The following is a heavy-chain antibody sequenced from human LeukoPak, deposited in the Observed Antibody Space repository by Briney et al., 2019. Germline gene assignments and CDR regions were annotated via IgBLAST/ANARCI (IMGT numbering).Heavy chain of an antibody. J-gene: IGHJ2*01. CDR1: GGSISSYY. V-gene: IGHV4-59*01. CDR2: IYYSGST. Sequence: SETLSLTCTVSGGSISSYYWSWLRQPPGKGLEWIGYIYYSGSTNYNPSLKSRVTISVDTSKNQFSLKLSSVTAADTDVYYCARVPYGGSDWYFDLWGRGTLVTVSS. D-gene: IGHD4-23*01. CDR3: ARVPYGGSDWYFDL.